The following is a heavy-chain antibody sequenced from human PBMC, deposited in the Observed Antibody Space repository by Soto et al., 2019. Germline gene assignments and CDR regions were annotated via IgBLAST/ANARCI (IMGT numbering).Heavy chain of an antibody. CDR3: ARTKYYHDTTAYIFDY. Sequence: PSETLSLTCTVSGGSLNSGDYWSWIRQPPGKGLEWIGYIYHSGGSYYNPSLKGRVTMSVDMSQNRFSLTLNSVSAADTAVYYCARTKYYHDTTAYIFDYWGQGALVTVSS. J-gene: IGHJ4*02. D-gene: IGHD3-22*01. V-gene: IGHV4-30-4*01. CDR1: GGSLNSGDY. CDR2: IYHSGGS.